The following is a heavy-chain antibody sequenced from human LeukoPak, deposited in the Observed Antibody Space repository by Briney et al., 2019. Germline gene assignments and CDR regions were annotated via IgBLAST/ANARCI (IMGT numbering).Heavy chain of an antibody. V-gene: IGHV3-48*03. J-gene: IGHJ3*02. CDR2: ISSSGNTI. CDR1: EFTFTSYE. CDR3: ARGPSIAARYDAFDI. Sequence: GGSLRLSCAASEFTFTSYELNWVRQAPGKGLEWVSYISSSGNTISYADSVKGRFTISRDNARNSLYLQVISLRAEDTAVYYCARGPSIAARYDAFDIWGQGTMVTVSS. D-gene: IGHD6-6*01.